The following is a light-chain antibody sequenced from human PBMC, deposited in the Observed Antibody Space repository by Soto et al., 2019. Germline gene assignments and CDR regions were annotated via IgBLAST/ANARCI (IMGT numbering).Light chain of an antibody. V-gene: IGKV2-28*01. CDR1: QSLLHSNGYNY. Sequence: DIVMTQSPLSLPVTPGEPASSSCRSSQSLLHSNGYNYLDWYVQKPGQSPQLLIYLGSNRASGVADRFSGSGSGTEFALKISRVEAENVGLYYCMEALQTPPTFGGGTKVEMK. J-gene: IGKJ4*01. CDR3: MEALQTPPT. CDR2: LGS.